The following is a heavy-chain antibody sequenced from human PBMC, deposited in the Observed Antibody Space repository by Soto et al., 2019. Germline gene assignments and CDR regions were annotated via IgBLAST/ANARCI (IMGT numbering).Heavy chain of an antibody. CDR2: IYWDDDK. D-gene: IGHD6-19*01. J-gene: IGHJ4*02. CDR3: AHSVVAGLGYYFDY. Sequence: ITLKESGATLVKPTQTLTLTCTFSGFSLSSTRVAVGWIRQPPGTALEWLALIYWDDDKRYSPFLKTRLTITKDTSKKQVVLTMTNMDPVDTATYYCAHSVVAGLGYYFDYWGQGTLVTVSS. CDR1: GFSLSSTRVA. V-gene: IGHV2-5*02.